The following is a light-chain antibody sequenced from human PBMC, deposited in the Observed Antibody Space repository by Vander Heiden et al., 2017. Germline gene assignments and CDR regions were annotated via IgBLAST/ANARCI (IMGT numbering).Light chain of an antibody. CDR1: RSNIGSNP. J-gene: IGLJ3*02. Sequence: QSVLTQPPSASGTPGQRVTISCSGSRSNIGSNPVNWYQQLPGTAPKLLIYSTNERPSGVPDRFSGSKSGTSASLAISGLQSEDEADYYCAAWDDTLNGWVFGGGTKLTVL. V-gene: IGLV1-44*01. CDR2: STN. CDR3: AAWDDTLNGWV.